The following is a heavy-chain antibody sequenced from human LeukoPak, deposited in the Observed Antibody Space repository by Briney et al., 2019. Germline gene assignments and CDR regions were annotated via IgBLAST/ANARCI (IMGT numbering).Heavy chain of an antibody. Sequence: ASVKVSCKASGYTFTGYYMHWVRQAPGQGLEWMGWINPNSGGTNYAQKLQGRVTMTTDTSTSTAYMELRSLRSDDTAVYYCAGSVNCGGDCYPFDYWGQGTLVTVSS. CDR2: INPNSGGT. V-gene: IGHV1-2*02. J-gene: IGHJ4*02. CDR1: GYTFTGYY. D-gene: IGHD2-21*01. CDR3: AGSVNCGGDCYPFDY.